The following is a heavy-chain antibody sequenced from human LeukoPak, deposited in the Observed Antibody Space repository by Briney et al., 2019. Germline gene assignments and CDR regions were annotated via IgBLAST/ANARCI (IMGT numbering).Heavy chain of an antibody. Sequence: ASVKVSCKASGGTFSSYAISWVRQAPGQGLEWMGGIIPIFGTANYAQKFQGRVTITTDESTSTAYMELSSLRSEDTAVYYCARDQGCSSTSCYWYYYMDVWGKGTTVTVSS. V-gene: IGHV1-69*05. CDR3: ARDQGCSSTSCYWYYYMDV. CDR2: IIPIFGTA. D-gene: IGHD2-2*01. CDR1: GGTFSSYA. J-gene: IGHJ6*03.